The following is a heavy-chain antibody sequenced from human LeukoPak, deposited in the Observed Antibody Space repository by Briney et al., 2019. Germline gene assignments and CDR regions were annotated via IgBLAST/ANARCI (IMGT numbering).Heavy chain of an antibody. CDR3: ARDHWDDIGDS. Sequence: GGSLRLSCVASGFTFTDYFMTWIRQAPGKGLEWVSYISSSGTTIFYADSVKGRFTISRDNAKNSLYLQMNSLRAEDTAVYYCARDHWDDIGDSWGQGTLVTVSS. CDR1: GFTFTDYF. J-gene: IGHJ4*02. CDR2: ISSSGTTI. V-gene: IGHV3-11*04. D-gene: IGHD1-1*01.